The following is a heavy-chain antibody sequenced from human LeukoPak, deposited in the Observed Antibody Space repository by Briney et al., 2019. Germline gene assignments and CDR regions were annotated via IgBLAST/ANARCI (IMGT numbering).Heavy chain of an antibody. CDR2: ISAYNGNT. D-gene: IGHD2-2*01. CDR1: GYTFTSYG. J-gene: IGHJ5*02. CDR3: ARLIDIVVVPGAKWSWFDP. Sequence: ASVKVSCKASGYTFTSYGISWVRQAPGQGLEWMGWISAYNGNTNYAQKLQGRVTMTTDTSTSTAYMELRSLRSDDTAVYYCARLIDIVVVPGAKWSWFDPWGQGTLVTVSS. V-gene: IGHV1-18*01.